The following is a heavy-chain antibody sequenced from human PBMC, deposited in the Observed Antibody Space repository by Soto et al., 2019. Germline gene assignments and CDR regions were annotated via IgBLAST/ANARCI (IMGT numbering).Heavy chain of an antibody. Sequence: EVQLLESGGGLVQPGGSLRLSCAASGFPFSSYAMSWVRQAPGKGLEWISSITGGDERTYYADPVKGRFTISRDNSKNTIYLQMNSLTAEDTAFYFCAKITVMTTVTHYFDSWGQGILVTVSS. D-gene: IGHD4-17*01. CDR2: ITGGDERT. J-gene: IGHJ4*02. CDR1: GFPFSSYA. V-gene: IGHV3-23*01. CDR3: AKITVMTTVTHYFDS.